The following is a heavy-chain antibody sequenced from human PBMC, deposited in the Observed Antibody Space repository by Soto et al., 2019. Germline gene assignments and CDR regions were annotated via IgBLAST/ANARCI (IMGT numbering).Heavy chain of an antibody. CDR1: GGSISSYY. Sequence: LSLTCTVSGGSISSYYWSWIRQPPGKGLEWIGYIYYSGSTNYNPSLKSRVTISVDTSKNQFSLKLSSVTAADTAVYYCARTSGYSSSDYYYYGMDVWGQGTTVTVYS. J-gene: IGHJ6*02. V-gene: IGHV4-59*01. CDR3: ARTSGYSSSDYYYYGMDV. CDR2: IYYSGST. D-gene: IGHD6-6*01.